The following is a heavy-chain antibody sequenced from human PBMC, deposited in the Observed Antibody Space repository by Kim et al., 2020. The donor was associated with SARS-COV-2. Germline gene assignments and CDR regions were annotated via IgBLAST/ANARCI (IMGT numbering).Heavy chain of an antibody. CDR1: GFTFGDYA. J-gene: IGHJ6*04. CDR2: ISSIAYGGTT. CDR3: TRASIPEDYGMDV. D-gene: IGHD2-21*01. V-gene: IGHV3-49*04. Sequence: GGSLRLSCTASGFTFGDYAMSWVRQAPGKGLGWVGFISSIAYGGTTKYAASGKGRITISRDDSKSIAYLQINSVKTEGTAVYYCTRASIPEDYGMDVWGAGSTGTVST.